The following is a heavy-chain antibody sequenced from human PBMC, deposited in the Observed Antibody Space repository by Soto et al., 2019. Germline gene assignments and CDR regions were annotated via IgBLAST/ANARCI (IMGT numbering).Heavy chain of an antibody. CDR3: ARSNSNYYGLWDY. Sequence: GGSLRLSCAASGFTFSSYSMNWVRQAPGKGLVWVSRINSDGSRTSYADSVKGRFAISRDNAKNTLYLQMNSLRAEDAAVYYCARSNSNYYGLWDYWGQGSLVTVSS. D-gene: IGHD3-22*01. V-gene: IGHV3-74*01. J-gene: IGHJ4*02. CDR2: INSDGSRT. CDR1: GFTFSSYS.